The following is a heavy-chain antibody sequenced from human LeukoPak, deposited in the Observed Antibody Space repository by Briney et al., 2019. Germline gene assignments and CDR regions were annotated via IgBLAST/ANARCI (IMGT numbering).Heavy chain of an antibody. D-gene: IGHD3-22*01. V-gene: IGHV3-33*01. J-gene: IGHJ4*02. CDR1: GFTFSNYV. CDR2: IWYDGNNK. CDR3: ARAPEVKVVAPSPFDY. Sequence: GGSLRLSCAASGFTFSNYVMHWVRQAPGKGLEWVAIIWYDGNNKYYAESVKGRFTISRDNFKNKLFLQMNSLRAEDTAVYYCARAPEVKVVAPSPFDYWGQGSLVTVSS.